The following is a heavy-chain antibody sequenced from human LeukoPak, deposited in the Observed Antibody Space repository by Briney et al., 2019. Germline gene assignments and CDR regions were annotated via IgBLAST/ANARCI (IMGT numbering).Heavy chain of an antibody. D-gene: IGHD3-22*01. V-gene: IGHV4-39*07. J-gene: IGHJ4*02. CDR2: FYPSGSI. CDR3: ARGVLNYYDSSGYALDY. CDR1: GDSISSSGYY. Sequence: SETLSLTCSVSGDSISSSGYYWGWIRQPPGKGLEWFGTFYPSGSIFYNSSLRSRVTISVDTSKNQFSLKLTSVTAADTAVYYCARGVLNYYDSSGYALDYWGQGTLVTVSS.